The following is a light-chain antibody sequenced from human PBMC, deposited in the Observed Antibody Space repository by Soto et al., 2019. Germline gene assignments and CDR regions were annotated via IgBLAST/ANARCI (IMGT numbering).Light chain of an antibody. V-gene: IGKV3-15*01. CDR2: GAS. Sequence: EIVMTQSPATLSLSPCERSTVACRASQSVASSLAWYLQKPGQAPRLXIYGASTRATGIPARFSGSGSGTEFTLTISSLQSEDFAVYYCQQYNNWPQTFGQGTKVDIK. CDR1: QSVASS. CDR3: QQYNNWPQT. J-gene: IGKJ1*01.